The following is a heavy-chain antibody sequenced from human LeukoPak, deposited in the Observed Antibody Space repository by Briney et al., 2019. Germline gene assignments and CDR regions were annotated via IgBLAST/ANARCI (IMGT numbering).Heavy chain of an antibody. Sequence: KAGGSLRLSCAASGFTFSTYSMNWVRQAPGKGLEWVSSITSSSSYIYYADSVKGRFTISRDNAKNSLYLQMNSLRAEDTAVYYCARGPGIARDPRRQGNDYWGQGTLVTVSS. CDR3: ARGPGIARDPRRQGNDY. D-gene: IGHD6-13*01. CDR1: GFTFSTYS. CDR2: ITSSSSYI. V-gene: IGHV3-21*01. J-gene: IGHJ4*02.